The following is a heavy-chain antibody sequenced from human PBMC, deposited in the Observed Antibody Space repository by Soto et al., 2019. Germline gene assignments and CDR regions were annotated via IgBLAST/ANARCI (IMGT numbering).Heavy chain of an antibody. CDR2: IYFDGSTT. V-gene: IGHV3-74*01. J-gene: IGHJ4*02. CDR3: ARGGAMGVDY. CDR1: GFTFNTHW. Sequence: PGGSLRLSCTASGFTFNTHWMHWVRQAPGKGLVWVSRIYFDGSTTNYADSVKGRLTVSRDNAKNTVYLQVNTLRDGDTAVYYCARGGAMGVDYWGQGTLVTVSS. D-gene: IGHD1-26*01.